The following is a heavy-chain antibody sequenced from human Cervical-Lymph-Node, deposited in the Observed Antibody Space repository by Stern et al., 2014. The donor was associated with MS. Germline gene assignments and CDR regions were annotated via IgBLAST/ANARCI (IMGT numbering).Heavy chain of an antibody. CDR3: AHTTVTFDEAYGLDV. V-gene: IGHV2-5*02. CDR1: GFSLNTSGVG. J-gene: IGHJ6*02. D-gene: IGHD4-17*01. Sequence: QITLKESGPTLVKPTQTLTVTCTFSGFSLNTSGVGVGWLRQPPGMALEWLAVIYWDDDEHYSPSRENRLTITKDTAKNQVVLTRANMDPVDTATYICAHTTVTFDEAYGLDVWGQGTTVTVSS. CDR2: IYWDDDE.